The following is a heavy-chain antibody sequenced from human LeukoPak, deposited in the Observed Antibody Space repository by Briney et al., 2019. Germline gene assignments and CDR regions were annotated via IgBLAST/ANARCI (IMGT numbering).Heavy chain of an antibody. J-gene: IGHJ4*02. CDR2: FDPEDGET. V-gene: IGHV1-24*01. CDR1: GYTLTELS. CDR3: AYYYDSSGYYYEYYFDY. D-gene: IGHD3-22*01. Sequence: ASVKVSCKVSGYTLTELSMHWVRQAPGKGLEWMGGFDPEDGETIYAQKFQGRVTMTEDTSTDTAYMELSSLRSEDTAVYYCAYYYDSSGYYYEYYFDYWGQGTLVTVSS.